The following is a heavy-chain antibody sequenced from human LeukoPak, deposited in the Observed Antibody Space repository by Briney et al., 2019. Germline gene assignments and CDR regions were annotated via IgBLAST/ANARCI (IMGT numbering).Heavy chain of an antibody. CDR1: GGSFSDYY. CDR3: ARLWRPHDYDNWFDH. CDR2: TYDGGRG. Sequence: SETLSLTCAVYGGSFSDYYWSWIRQAPGKGLELIGFTYDGGRGNYKPSLRSRVDISLDTSNNRYSLRLTSVTAADTGVYYCARLWRPHDYDNWFDHWGQGILVTVSS. J-gene: IGHJ5*02. D-gene: IGHD4-17*01. V-gene: IGHV4-59*13.